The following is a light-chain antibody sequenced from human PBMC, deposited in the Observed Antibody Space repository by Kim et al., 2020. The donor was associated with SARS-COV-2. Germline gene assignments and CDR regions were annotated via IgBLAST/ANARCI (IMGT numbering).Light chain of an antibody. CDR3: QVWDRRSNHVV. J-gene: IGLJ2*01. Sequence: APGKTASITCGGSNIGSDNVHWYQQKPGQAPVLVLYDDSDRPSGIPERFSGFNSGNTATLTISRVAAGDEADYYCQVWDRRSNHVVFGGGTQLTVL. CDR2: DDS. V-gene: IGLV3-21*03. CDR1: NIGSDN.